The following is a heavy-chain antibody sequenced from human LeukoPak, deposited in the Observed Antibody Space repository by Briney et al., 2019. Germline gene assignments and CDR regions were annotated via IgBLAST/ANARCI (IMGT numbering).Heavy chain of an antibody. CDR1: GYTFTGYY. CDR2: INPNSGST. CDR3: ARQADNNWFDS. V-gene: IGHV1-2*02. J-gene: IGHJ5*01. D-gene: IGHD2-15*01. Sequence: GASVKVSCKASGYTFTGYYMHWVRQAPGQGLGWMGWINPNSGSTKYAQKFQGRVTMTRDTSISTAYMELSRLRSDDSAVFYCARQADNNWFDSWGQGTLVTVSS.